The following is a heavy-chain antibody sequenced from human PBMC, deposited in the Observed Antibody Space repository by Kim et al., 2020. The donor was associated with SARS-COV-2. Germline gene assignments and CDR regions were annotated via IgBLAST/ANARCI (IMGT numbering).Heavy chain of an antibody. Sequence: SETLSLTCTVSGGSISSSSYYWGWIRQPPGKGLEWIGSIYYSGSTYYNPSLKSRVTISVDTSKNQFSLKLSSVTAADTAVYYCARHGPVYDYVWGGYRYSEYFDYWGQGTLVTVSS. CDR1: GGSISSSSYY. CDR2: IYYSGST. V-gene: IGHV4-39*01. CDR3: ARHGPVYDYVWGGYRYSEYFDY. D-gene: IGHD3-16*02. J-gene: IGHJ4*02.